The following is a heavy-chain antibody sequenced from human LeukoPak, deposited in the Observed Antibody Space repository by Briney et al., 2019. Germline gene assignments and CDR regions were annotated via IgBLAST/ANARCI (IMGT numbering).Heavy chain of an antibody. V-gene: IGHV4-61*03. CDR1: GRSISSSYD. Sequence: PSETLSLTCTGSGRSISSSYDWSWIRPSPGERVDWIASISYNGRTKFDPSLRSRVTISLDTSNNPFSLQLRSVTAADTDVSSCARLLDYDNSGDPDTFDIWGQGTMVTVSS. J-gene: IGHJ3*02. D-gene: IGHD3-22*01. CDR3: ARLLDYDNSGDPDTFDI. CDR2: ISYNGRT.